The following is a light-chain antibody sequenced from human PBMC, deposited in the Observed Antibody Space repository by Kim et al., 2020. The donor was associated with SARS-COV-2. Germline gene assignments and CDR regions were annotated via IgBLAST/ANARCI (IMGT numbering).Light chain of an antibody. V-gene: IGLV1-44*01. Sequence: QSVLTQPPSASGTPGQRVTISCSGSKSNIGSNTVNWYQQVPGTAPKLLISSNNQRPSGVPDRFSGSKSGTSASLAISGLQSEDEADYYCVAWDDSLYGWVFGGGTKLTVL. CDR2: SNN. CDR1: KSNIGSNT. J-gene: IGLJ3*02. CDR3: VAWDDSLYGWV.